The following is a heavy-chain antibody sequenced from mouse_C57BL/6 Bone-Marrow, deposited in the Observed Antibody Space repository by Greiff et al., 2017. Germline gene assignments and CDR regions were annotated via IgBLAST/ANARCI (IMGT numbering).Heavy chain of an antibody. CDR3: ARESTTGVGTPLYWYIEV. CDR2: INPYNGGT. V-gene: IGHV1-19*01. D-gene: IGHD1-1*01. Sequence: EVQGVESGPVLVKPGASVKMSCKASGYTFTDYYMNWVKQSHGKSLEWIGVINPYNGGTSYNQKFKGKATLTVDKSSSTAYMELHRLTSEDSAVFYCARESTTGVGTPLYWYIEVWGTGTTVTASS. J-gene: IGHJ1*03. CDR1: GYTFTDYY.